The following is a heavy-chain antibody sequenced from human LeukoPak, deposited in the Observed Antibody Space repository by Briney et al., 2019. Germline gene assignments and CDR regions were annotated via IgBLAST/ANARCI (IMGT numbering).Heavy chain of an antibody. CDR1: GFTFSSYG. V-gene: IGHV3-30*18. Sequence: PGGSLRLSCAASGFTFSSYGMHWVRQAPGKGLEWVAVISYDGSNKYYADSVKGRFTISRDNSKNTLYLQMNSLRAEDTAVYYCAKPHRAVAGLQYYFDYWGQGTLVTVSS. CDR3: AKPHRAVAGLQYYFDY. CDR2: ISYDGSNK. J-gene: IGHJ4*02. D-gene: IGHD6-19*01.